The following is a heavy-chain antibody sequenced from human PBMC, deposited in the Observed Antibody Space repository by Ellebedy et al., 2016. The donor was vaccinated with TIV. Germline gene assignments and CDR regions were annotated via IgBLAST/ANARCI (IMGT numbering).Heavy chain of an antibody. J-gene: IGHJ2*01. CDR3: ATLNLAARLPDYWYFDL. CDR1: GYTLTELS. D-gene: IGHD6-6*01. CDR2: FDPEDGET. Sequence: ASVKVSCXVSGYTLTELSMHWVRQAPGKGLEWMGGFDPEDGETIYAQKFQGRVTMTEDTSTDTAYMELSSLRSEDTAVYYCATLNLAARLPDYWYFDLWGRGTLVTVSS. V-gene: IGHV1-24*01.